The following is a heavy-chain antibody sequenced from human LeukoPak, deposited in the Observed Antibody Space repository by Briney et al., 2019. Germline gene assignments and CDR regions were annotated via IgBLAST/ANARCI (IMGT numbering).Heavy chain of an antibody. Sequence: SETLSLTCTVSGGSISSGGYYWSWIRQHPGKGLEWIGYIYYSGSTYYNPSLKTRVTITVDTSKNQFSLKLSSVTAADTAVYYCATSSQLLAVTTRSYYYYMDVWGKGTTVTVSS. J-gene: IGHJ6*03. CDR3: ATSSQLLAVTTRSYYYYMDV. CDR1: GGSISSGGYY. CDR2: IYYSGST. V-gene: IGHV4-31*03. D-gene: IGHD4-11*01.